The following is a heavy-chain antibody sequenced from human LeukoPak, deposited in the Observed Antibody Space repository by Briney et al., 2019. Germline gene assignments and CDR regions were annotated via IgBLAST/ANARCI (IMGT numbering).Heavy chain of an antibody. V-gene: IGHV1-2*02. D-gene: IGHD1-1*01. CDR2: INPNSGGT. Sequence: ASVKVSCKASGYTFTGYYMHWVRQAPGQGLGWMGWINPNSGGTNYAQKFQGRVTMTRDTSISTAYMELSRLKSDDTAVYYCARDKQLDLDAFDIWGQGTMVTVSS. CDR1: GYTFTGYY. CDR3: ARDKQLDLDAFDI. J-gene: IGHJ3*02.